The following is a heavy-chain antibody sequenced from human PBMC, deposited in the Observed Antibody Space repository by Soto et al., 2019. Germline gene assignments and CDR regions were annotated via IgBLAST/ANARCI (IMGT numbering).Heavy chain of an antibody. J-gene: IGHJ4*02. CDR3: ASHAVASYATTSNDY. CDR1: GGSFSGYY. D-gene: IGHD5-18*01. CDR2: INHSGST. Sequence: SETLSLTCAVYGGSFSGYYWSWIRQPPRKGLEWIGEINHSGSTNYNPSLKSRVTISVDTSKNQFSLKLSSVTAADTAVYYCASHAVASYATTSNDYWGQGTLVTVSS. V-gene: IGHV4-34*01.